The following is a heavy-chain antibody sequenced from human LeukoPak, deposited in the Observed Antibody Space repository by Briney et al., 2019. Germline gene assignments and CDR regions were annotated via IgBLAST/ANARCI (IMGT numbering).Heavy chain of an antibody. CDR2: IYYSGST. J-gene: IGHJ6*03. CDR1: GGSISSSSYY. CDR3: ARQLRIYYYYMDV. Sequence: SETLSLTCTVSGGSISSSSYYWGWIRQPPGKGLEWIGSIYYSGSTYYNPSLKSRVTISVDTSKNQFSLKLSSVTAADTAVYYCARQLRIYYYYMDVWGKGTTVTISS. V-gene: IGHV4-39*01. D-gene: IGHD2-15*01.